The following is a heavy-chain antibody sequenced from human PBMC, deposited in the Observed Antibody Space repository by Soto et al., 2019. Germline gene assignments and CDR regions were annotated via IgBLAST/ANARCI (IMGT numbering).Heavy chain of an antibody. CDR1: GYTYTSYA. Sequence: ASVKVSCKASGYTYTSYAMHWVRQAPGQRLEWMGWINAGNGNTKYSQKFQGRVTITRDTSASTAYMELRSLRSDDTAVYYCARDRDYGDYAYDYWGQGTLVTVSS. V-gene: IGHV1-3*01. CDR3: ARDRDYGDYAYDY. CDR2: INAGNGNT. D-gene: IGHD4-17*01. J-gene: IGHJ4*02.